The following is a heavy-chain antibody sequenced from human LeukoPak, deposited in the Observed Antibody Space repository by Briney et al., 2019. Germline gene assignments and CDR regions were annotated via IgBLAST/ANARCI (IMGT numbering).Heavy chain of an antibody. J-gene: IGHJ5*02. CDR3: ASPGGWYRFDP. D-gene: IGHD2-15*01. CDR2: ISGSGGST. Sequence: GGSLRLSRAASGFTFSSYAMSWVRQAPGKGLEWVSAISGSGGSTYYADSVKGRFTISRDNSKNTLYLQMNSLRAEDTAVYYCASPGGWYRFDPWGQGTLVTVSS. CDR1: GFTFSSYA. V-gene: IGHV3-23*01.